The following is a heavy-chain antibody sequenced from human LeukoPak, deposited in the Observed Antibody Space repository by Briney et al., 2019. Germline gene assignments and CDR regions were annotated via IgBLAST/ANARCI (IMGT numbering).Heavy chain of an antibody. V-gene: IGHV4-34*01. D-gene: IGHD6-13*01. CDR1: GGSFSGYY. CDR3: ARQGSSSWPLDY. CDR2: INHSGST. Sequence: PSETLSLTCAVYGGSFSGYYWSWIRQPPGKGLEWIGEINHSGSTNYNPSLKSRVTISVDTSKNQFSLKLSSVTAADTAVYYCARQGSSSWPLDYWGQGTLVTVSS. J-gene: IGHJ4*02.